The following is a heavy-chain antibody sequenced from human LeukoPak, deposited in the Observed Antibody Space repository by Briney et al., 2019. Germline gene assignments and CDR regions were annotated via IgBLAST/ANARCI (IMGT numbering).Heavy chain of an antibody. CDR2: IRSKANSYAT. D-gene: IGHD1-14*01. J-gene: IGHJ6*03. Sequence: GGSLRLSCAASGFTFSGSAMHWVRQASGKGLEWVGRIRSKANSYATAYAASVKGRFTISRDDSKNTAYLQMNSLRAEDTAVYYCARVGPWVNPDYYYYYMDVWGKGTTVTVSS. CDR3: ARVGPWVNPDYYYYYMDV. CDR1: GFTFSGSA. V-gene: IGHV3-73*01.